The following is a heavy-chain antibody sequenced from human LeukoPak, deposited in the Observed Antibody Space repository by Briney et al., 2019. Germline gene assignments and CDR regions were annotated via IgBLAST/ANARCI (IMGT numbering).Heavy chain of an antibody. CDR3: AASSSWSFDY. Sequence: GGSLRLSCAASGFTFSDYWMHWVRQAPGKGLVWVSRIKSDGSSTSYADSVKGRFTITRDSAKNTLYLQMNSLRAEDTAVYYCAASSSWSFDYWGQGTLVTVSS. J-gene: IGHJ4*02. V-gene: IGHV3-74*01. CDR1: GFTFSDYW. CDR2: IKSDGSST. D-gene: IGHD6-13*01.